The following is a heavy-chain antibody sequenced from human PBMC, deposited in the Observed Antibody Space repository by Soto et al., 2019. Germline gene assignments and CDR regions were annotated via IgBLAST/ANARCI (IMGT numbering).Heavy chain of an antibody. V-gene: IGHV4-59*08. CDR2: IYYSGST. CDR3: ARASTVTTRGSRNNWFDP. J-gene: IGHJ5*02. D-gene: IGHD4-17*01. Sequence: SETLSLTCTVSGGSISSYYWSWIRQPPGKGLEWIGYIYYSGSTNYNPSLKSRVTISVDTSKNQFSLKLSSVTAADTAVYYCARASTVTTRGSRNNWFDPWGQGTLVTVSS. CDR1: GGSISSYY.